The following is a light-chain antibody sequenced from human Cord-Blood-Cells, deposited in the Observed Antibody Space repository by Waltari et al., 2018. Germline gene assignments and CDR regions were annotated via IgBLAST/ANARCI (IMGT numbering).Light chain of an antibody. J-gene: IGLJ2*01. Sequence: NFMLTQPHSVSESPGETVTISCTRRSGSIASNYLQWYQQRPGSSHTTVIYEDNQRPSGVPDRFSGSIDSSSNSASLTISGLKTEDEADYYCQSYDSSNHVVFGGGTKLTVL. CDR1: SGSIASNY. CDR2: EDN. V-gene: IGLV6-57*01. CDR3: QSYDSSNHVV.